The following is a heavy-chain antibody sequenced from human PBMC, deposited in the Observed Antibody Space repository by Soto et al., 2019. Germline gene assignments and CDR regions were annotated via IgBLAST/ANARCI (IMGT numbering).Heavy chain of an antibody. Sequence: EVQLLESGGGLVQPGGSLRLSCAASGLTFSRYAMTWVRQAPGKGLEWVSAMSGGGETTYYADSVKGRFTISRDNSRNTLYLQMNSLRAEDTAVYYCAKWHTYYYDSRGFSGFDCWGRGTLVTVSS. J-gene: IGHJ4*02. D-gene: IGHD3-22*01. CDR2: MSGGGETT. V-gene: IGHV3-23*01. CDR3: AKWHTYYYDSRGFSGFDC. CDR1: GLTFSRYA.